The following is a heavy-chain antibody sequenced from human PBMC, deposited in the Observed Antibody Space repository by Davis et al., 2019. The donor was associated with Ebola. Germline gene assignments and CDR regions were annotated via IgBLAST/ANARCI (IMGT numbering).Heavy chain of an antibody. J-gene: IGHJ4*02. Sequence: SETLSLTCAVYGGSFSGYYWSWIRQPPGKGLEWIGYIYYSGSTNYNPSLKSRVTISVDTSKNQFSLKLSSVTAADTAVYYCARDGSYDSSGYYGYWGQGTLVTVSS. CDR1: GGSFSGYY. CDR2: IYYSGST. D-gene: IGHD3-22*01. V-gene: IGHV4-59*01. CDR3: ARDGSYDSSGYYGY.